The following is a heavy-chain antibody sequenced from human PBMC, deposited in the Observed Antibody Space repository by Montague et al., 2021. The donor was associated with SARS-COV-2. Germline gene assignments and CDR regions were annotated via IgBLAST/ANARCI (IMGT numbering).Heavy chain of an antibody. CDR1: GGSMSGYY. CDR3: ARDSGECSRTTCYRPYYYGLAV. CDR2: LNYSGST. J-gene: IGHJ6*02. Sequence: SETLSLSCEVSGGSMSGYYWTWIRQSPGKGLEWIGYLNYSGSTSNNPSLRSRVTISADTSRNQVSLKMTSVTTADTAVYYCARDSGECSRTTCYRPYYYGLAVWGQGTTVTVSS. V-gene: IGHV4-59*01. D-gene: IGHD3-16*02.